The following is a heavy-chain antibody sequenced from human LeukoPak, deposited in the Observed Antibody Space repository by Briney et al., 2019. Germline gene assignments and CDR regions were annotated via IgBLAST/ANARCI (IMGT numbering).Heavy chain of an antibody. V-gene: IGHV3-48*01. D-gene: IGHD7-27*01. CDR3: ERGVTGYNWFDP. CDR2: INGSNGAI. CDR1: GFTLSSYS. J-gene: IGHJ5*02. Sequence: GGSLRLSCAASGFTLSSYSMNWVRQAPGKGLEWLSYINGSNGAIYYADSVQGRFTISRDNAKNSLYLQINNLRAEDTAVYYCERGVTGYNWFDPWGQGTLVTVSS.